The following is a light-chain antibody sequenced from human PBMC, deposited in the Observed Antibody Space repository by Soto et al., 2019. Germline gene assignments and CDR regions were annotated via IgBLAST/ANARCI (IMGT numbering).Light chain of an antibody. CDR3: QQRSNWPPVT. V-gene: IGKV3-11*01. Sequence: EIVLTQSPATLSLSPGERATLSCRASQSVSSDLAWYQQKPGQAPRLLIYDASNRATGIPARFSGSGSGTDFTLTISSLEPEDFAVYYCQQRSNWPPVTFGQGTKVDIK. J-gene: IGKJ1*01. CDR1: QSVSSD. CDR2: DAS.